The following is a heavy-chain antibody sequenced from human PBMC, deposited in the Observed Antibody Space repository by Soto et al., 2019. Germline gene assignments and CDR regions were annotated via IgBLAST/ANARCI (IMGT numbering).Heavy chain of an antibody. CDR2: INTAGSTK. J-gene: IGHJ6*02. CDR1: GFTFSNFE. Sequence: GGSLRLSCAAYGFTFSNFEMHWVRQAPGKGLEWVSYINTAGSTKYYAESVKGRFTISRDNARNSLFLQMNSLRAEDTAVYYCARAECSSPDCLTAYYSYGLDVWGQGSTVTVSS. CDR3: ARAECSSPDCLTAYYSYGLDV. D-gene: IGHD3-9*01. V-gene: IGHV3-48*03.